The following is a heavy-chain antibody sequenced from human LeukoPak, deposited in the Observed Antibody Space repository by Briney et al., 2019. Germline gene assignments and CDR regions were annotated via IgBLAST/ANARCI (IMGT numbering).Heavy chain of an antibody. CDR1: GYTFTGYY. V-gene: IGHV1-2*02. CDR2: INPNSGGT. J-gene: IGHJ6*03. CDR3: AGAPELRLYYYMDV. Sequence: ASVKVSCKASGYTFTGYYMHWVRQAPGQGLEWMGWINPNSGGTNYAQKFQGRVTMTRDTSISTAYMELSRLRSDDTAVYYCAGAPELRLYYYMDVWGKGTTVTVSS. D-gene: IGHD1-7*01.